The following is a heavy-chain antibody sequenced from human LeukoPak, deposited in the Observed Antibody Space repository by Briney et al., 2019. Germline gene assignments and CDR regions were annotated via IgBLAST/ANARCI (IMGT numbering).Heavy chain of an antibody. V-gene: IGHV4-38-2*01. D-gene: IGHD3-3*01. CDR3: ARLVGTIFGVVTHQYYYYYMDV. CDR1: GYSISSGYY. CDR2: IYYSGST. J-gene: IGHJ6*03. Sequence: SETLSLTCGVSGYSISSGYYWGWIRQPPGKGLEWIGSIYYSGSTYYNPSLKSRVTISVDTSKNQFSLKLSSVTAADTAVYYCARLVGTIFGVVTHQYYYYYMDVWGKGTTVTVSS.